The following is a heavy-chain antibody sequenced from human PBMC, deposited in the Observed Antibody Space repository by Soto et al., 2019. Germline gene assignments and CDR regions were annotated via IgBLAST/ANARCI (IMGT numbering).Heavy chain of an antibody. CDR1: GYTFTDYA. CDR2: INVGNGNT. D-gene: IGHD2-15*01. J-gene: IGHJ4*02. CDR3: AREGAHYTPLDH. Sequence: ASVKVSCKASGYTFTDYAIHWVRQALGQGLEWMGWINVGNGNTGYSRKFQGRVTNARDMSASTAYIEVTSLTSEDTAIYYCAREGAHYTPLDHWGQGALVTVSS. V-gene: IGHV1-3*01.